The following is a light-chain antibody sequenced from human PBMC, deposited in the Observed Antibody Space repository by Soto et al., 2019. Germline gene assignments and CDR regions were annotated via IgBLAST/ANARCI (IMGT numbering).Light chain of an antibody. CDR3: QQYGYSFRA. CDR2: GAS. V-gene: IGKV3-20*01. J-gene: IGKJ1*01. Sequence: EILLTQSPGTLSLSPGERATLSCRASKSVSSSYLSWYQLKPGQAPRLLIYGASSRATGIPDRFSGSGSGTDFTLTISRLEPEDSAVYYCQQYGYSFRAFGQGTKVEL. CDR1: KSVSSSY.